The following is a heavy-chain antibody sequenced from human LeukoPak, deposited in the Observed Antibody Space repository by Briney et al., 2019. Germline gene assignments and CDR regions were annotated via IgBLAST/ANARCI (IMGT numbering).Heavy chain of an antibody. D-gene: IGHD3-22*01. CDR1: GYTFTSYY. CDR2: INPSGGST. J-gene: IGHJ4*02. V-gene: IGHV1-46*01. CDR3: ARDLYYYDSSGYYYDSGDY. Sequence: ASVKVSCEASGYTFTSYYMHWVRQAPGQGLEWMGIINPSGGSTSYAQKFQGRVTMTRDTSTSTVYMELSSLRSEDTAVYYCARDLYYYDSSGYYYDSGDYWGQGTLVTVSS.